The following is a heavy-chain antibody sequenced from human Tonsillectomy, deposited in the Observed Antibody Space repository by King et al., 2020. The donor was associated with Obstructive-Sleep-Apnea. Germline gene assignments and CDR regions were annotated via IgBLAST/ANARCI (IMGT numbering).Heavy chain of an antibody. CDR2: INHIGST. CDR3: ARGPLYDILTGYYDPYWYFDL. D-gene: IGHD3-9*01. CDR1: GGSFSGYY. V-gene: IGHV4-34*01. Sequence: VQLQQGGAGLLKPSETLSLTCAVYGGSFSGYYWSWIRQPPGKGLEWVGEINHIGSTNYNPAPKSRVTISVDTSKNQVSLKLGSVTAADTAVYYCARGPLYDILTGYYDPYWYFDLWGRGTLVTVSS. J-gene: IGHJ2*01.